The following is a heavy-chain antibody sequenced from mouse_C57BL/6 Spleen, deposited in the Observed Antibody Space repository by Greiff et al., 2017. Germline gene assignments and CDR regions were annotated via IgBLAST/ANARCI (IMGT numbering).Heavy chain of an antibody. CDR2: IRSKSSNYAT. D-gene: IGHD1-1*01. CDR1: GFTFNTYA. Sequence: EVKLVESGGGLVQPKGSLKLSCAASGFTFNTYAMHWVRQAPGKGLEWVARIRSKSSNYATYYADSVKDRFTISRDDSQSMLYLQMNNLKTEDTAMYYCVRDGPYYYGSYYAMDYWGQGTSVTVSS. J-gene: IGHJ4*01. CDR3: VRDGPYYYGSYYAMDY. V-gene: IGHV10-3*01.